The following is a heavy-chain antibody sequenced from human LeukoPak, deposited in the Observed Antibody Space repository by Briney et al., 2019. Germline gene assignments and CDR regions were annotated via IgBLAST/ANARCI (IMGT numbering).Heavy chain of an antibody. CDR1: GFTFSSYE. D-gene: IGHD6-19*01. CDR3: AREVKQWLVRGVFDY. CDR2: ISSSGSTI. J-gene: IGHJ4*02. Sequence: TGGSLRLSCAASGFTFSSYEMNWVCQAPGKGLEWVSYISSSGSTIYYADSVKGRFTISRDNAKNSLYLQMNSLRAEDTAVYYCAREVKQWLVRGVFDYWGQGTLVTVSS. V-gene: IGHV3-48*03.